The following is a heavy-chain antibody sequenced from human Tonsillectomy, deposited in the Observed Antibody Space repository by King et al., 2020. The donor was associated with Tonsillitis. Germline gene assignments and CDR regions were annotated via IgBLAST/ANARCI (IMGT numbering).Heavy chain of an antibody. Sequence: VQLVESGGGVVQPGRSLRLSCAASRFTFSSSAMHWVRQAPGKGLEWVAVISYDGGSESYADSVKGRFTISRDNSRNTLYLQVSSLRPEDTAVYYCAREGHASNPHSLDMWGQGTMVTVSA. CDR1: RFTFSSSA. D-gene: IGHD2/OR15-2a*01. CDR3: AREGHASNPHSLDM. J-gene: IGHJ3*02. V-gene: IGHV3-30*03. CDR2: ISYDGGSE.